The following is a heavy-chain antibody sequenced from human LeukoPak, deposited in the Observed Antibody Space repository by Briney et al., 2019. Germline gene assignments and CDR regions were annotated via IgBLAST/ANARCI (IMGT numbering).Heavy chain of an antibody. D-gene: IGHD3-22*01. CDR2: IIPIFGTA. Sequence: ASVKVSCKASGGTFSSYAISWVRQAPGQGLEWMGGIIPIFGTANYAQKFQGRVTITADESTSTAYMELRSLRSDDTAVYYCARGYFYDSSGYSFDYRGQGTLVTVSS. CDR3: ARGYFYDSSGYSFDY. V-gene: IGHV1-69*13. CDR1: GGTFSSYA. J-gene: IGHJ4*02.